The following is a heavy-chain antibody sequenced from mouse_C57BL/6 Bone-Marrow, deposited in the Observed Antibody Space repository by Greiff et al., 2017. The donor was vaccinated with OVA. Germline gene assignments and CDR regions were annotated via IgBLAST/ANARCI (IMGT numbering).Heavy chain of an antibody. CDR3: ARDRLRYWYFDV. CDR2: INYDGSST. J-gene: IGHJ1*03. D-gene: IGHD1-1*01. Sequence: EVHLVESEGGLVQPGSSMKLSCTASGFTFSDYYMAWVRQVPEKGLEWVANINYDGSSTYYLDSLTSRFIISRDNAKNILYLQMSSLKSEDTATYYCARDRLRYWYFDVWGTGTTVTVSS. V-gene: IGHV5-16*01. CDR1: GFTFSDYY.